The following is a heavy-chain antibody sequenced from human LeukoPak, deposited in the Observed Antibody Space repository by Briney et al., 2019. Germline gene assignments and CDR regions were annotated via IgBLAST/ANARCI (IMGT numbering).Heavy chain of an antibody. CDR2: IYYSGST. D-gene: IGHD2-8*02. CDR1: GGSISSSSYY. Sequence: PSETLSLTCTVSGGSISSSSYYWGWIRQPPGKGLEGIGSIYYSGSTYYNPSLKSRVTISVDTSKNQVSLKLSSVPAADTAVYYCAIIPYWAPGDDAFDIWGQGTMVTVSS. V-gene: IGHV4-39*07. CDR3: AIIPYWAPGDDAFDI. J-gene: IGHJ3*02.